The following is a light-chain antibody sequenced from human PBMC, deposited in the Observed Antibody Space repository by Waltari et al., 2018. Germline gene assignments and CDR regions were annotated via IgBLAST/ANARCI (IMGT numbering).Light chain of an antibody. CDR3: CSYAGSSTSAV. J-gene: IGLJ2*01. CDR1: SSDVGGYKY. V-gene: IGLV2-23*02. Sequence: QSALTQPASVSGSPGQSITIPCTGTSSDVGGYKYVSWYQQHPGKAPKLMIYDVSKRPSGVSNRFSGSKSGNTASLTISGLQAEDEADYYCCSYAGSSTSAVFGGGTKLTVL. CDR2: DVS.